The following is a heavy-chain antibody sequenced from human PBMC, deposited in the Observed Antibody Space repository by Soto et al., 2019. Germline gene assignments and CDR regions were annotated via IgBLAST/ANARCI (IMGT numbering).Heavy chain of an antibody. CDR3: ARDEVEMATISGFDY. D-gene: IGHD5-12*01. CDR1: GFTFSSYA. V-gene: IGHV3-23*01. J-gene: IGHJ4*02. CDR2: ISGSGGST. Sequence: EVQLLESGGGLVQPGGSLRLSCAASGFTFSSYAMSWVRQAPGKGLEWVSAISGSGGSTYYADSVKGRFTISRDNAKNSLYLQMNSLRAEDTAVYYCARDEVEMATISGFDYWGQGTLVTVSS.